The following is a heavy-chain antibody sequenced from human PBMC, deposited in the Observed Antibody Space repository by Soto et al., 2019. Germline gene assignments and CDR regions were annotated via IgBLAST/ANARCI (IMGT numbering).Heavy chain of an antibody. CDR3: ARENKDVNKSTSISSGFHGMDV. D-gene: IGHD2-2*01. V-gene: IGHV3-21*01. CDR1: GFTFRSHS. Sequence: GGSLRLSCEGSGFTFRSHSMNWVRQAPGRGLEWVASISTSSSFIYYGDSVRGRFIISKDNAKNSLDLQMDSLRVEDTAVYYCARENKDVNKSTSISSGFHGMDVWGQGITVTVSS. CDR2: ISTSSSFI. J-gene: IGHJ6*02.